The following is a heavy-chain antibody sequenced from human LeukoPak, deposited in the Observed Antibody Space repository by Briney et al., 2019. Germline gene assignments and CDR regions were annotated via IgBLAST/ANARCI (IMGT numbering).Heavy chain of an antibody. CDR3: VRGYCVGSSCSRAY. CDR2: IKTDGSST. CDR1: GFTFSNYW. D-gene: IGHD2-15*01. J-gene: IGHJ4*02. Sequence: GGSLRLSCAASGFTFSNYWMYWVRQGPGKGLVWVSRIKTDGSSTTYADSVKGRFTISRGNAKNTLYLQMNSLRAEDTAVYYCVRGYCVGSSCSRAYWGQGTLVTVSS. V-gene: IGHV3-74*01.